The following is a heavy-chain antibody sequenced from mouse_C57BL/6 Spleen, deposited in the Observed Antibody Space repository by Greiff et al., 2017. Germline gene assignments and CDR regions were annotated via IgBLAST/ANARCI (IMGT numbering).Heavy chain of an antibody. Sequence: VQLKQSGPELVKPGASVKMSCKASGYTFTDYNMHWVKQSHGKSLEWIGYINPNNGGTSYNQKFKGKATLTVNKSSSTAYMELRSLTSEDSAVYYCAPITTVVARSNYWGQGTTLTVSS. CDR2: INPNNGGT. CDR1: GYTFTDYN. CDR3: APITTVVARSNY. V-gene: IGHV1-22*01. J-gene: IGHJ2*01. D-gene: IGHD1-1*01.